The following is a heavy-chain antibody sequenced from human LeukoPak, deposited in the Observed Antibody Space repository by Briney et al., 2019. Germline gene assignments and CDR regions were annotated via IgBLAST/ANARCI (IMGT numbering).Heavy chain of an antibody. CDR2: IRDKPDGGTT. CDR3: TTDNAPGMDV. V-gene: IGHV3-15*01. J-gene: IGHJ6*02. CDR1: GFTFSNAW. Sequence: PRGSLRLSCAASGFTFSNAWMSWVRPAPGEGLEWVGLIRDKPDGGTTDYAAPVKGRFTISRDDSKSMLYLQLSSLKTEDTAVYYCTTDNAPGMDVWGQGSTVTVSS. D-gene: IGHD2-2*01.